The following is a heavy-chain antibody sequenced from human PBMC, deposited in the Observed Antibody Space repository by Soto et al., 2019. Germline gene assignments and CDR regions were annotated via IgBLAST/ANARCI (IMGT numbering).Heavy chain of an antibody. J-gene: IGHJ5*02. CDR2: IYYSGST. V-gene: IGHV4-31*03. CDR3: ARFSQVGLWFGELPGGWFDP. D-gene: IGHD3-10*01. CDR1: GGSISSGGYY. Sequence: PSETLSLTCTVSGGSISSGGYYWSWIRQHPGKGLEWIGYIYYSGSTYYNPSLKSRVTISVDTSKNQFSLKLSSVTAADTAVYYCARFSQVGLWFGELPGGWFDPWGQGTLVTVSS.